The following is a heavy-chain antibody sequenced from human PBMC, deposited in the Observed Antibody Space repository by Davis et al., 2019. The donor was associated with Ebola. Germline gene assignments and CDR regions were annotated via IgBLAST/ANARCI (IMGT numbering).Heavy chain of an antibody. J-gene: IGHJ5*01. Sequence: PSETLSLTCAVYGGSFSGYYWSWIRQPPGKGLEWIGEINHSGSTNYNPSLKSRVTISVDTSKNQFSLKLSSVTAADTAVYYCARVAPTKAPEVFPIISGLCWF. D-gene: IGHD2-2*01. CDR3: ARVAPTKAPEVFPIISGLCWF. V-gene: IGHV4-34*01. CDR2: INHSGST. CDR1: GGSFSGYY.